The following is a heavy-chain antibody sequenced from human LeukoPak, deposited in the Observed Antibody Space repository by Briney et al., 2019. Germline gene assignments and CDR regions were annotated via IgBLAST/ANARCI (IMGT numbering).Heavy chain of an antibody. CDR1: GFTFSSYA. V-gene: IGHV3-23*01. J-gene: IGHJ4*02. D-gene: IGHD5-18*01. Sequence: PGRSLRLSCAASGFTFSSYAMSWVRQAPGKGLEWVSAISGSGGSTYYADSVKGRLTISRDNSKSTLYLQMNSLRAEDTAVYYCAKWMGVDTAMGNPDYWGQGTLVTVSS. CDR2: ISGSGGST. CDR3: AKWMGVDTAMGNPDY.